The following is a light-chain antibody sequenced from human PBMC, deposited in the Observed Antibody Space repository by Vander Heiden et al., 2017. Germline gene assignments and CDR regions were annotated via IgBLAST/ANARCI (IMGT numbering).Light chain of an antibody. CDR3: QQDLSYPLT. CDR1: QNINSW. V-gene: IGKV1-5*03. J-gene: IGKJ4*01. Sequence: DIQMTQSPSTLSASVGDRVTITCRASQNINSWLAWYQQKPGKAPKLIIYKASSLESGVPSRFSGSGSGTEFTLTISSLQPDDFATYHCQQDLSYPLTFGGGTKVEIK. CDR2: KAS.